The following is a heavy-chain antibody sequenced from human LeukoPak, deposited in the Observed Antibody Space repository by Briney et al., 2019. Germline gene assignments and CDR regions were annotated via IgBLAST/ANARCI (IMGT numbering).Heavy chain of an antibody. Sequence: ASVKVSCKASGYTFTSYGISWVRQAPGQGLEWMGWISAYNGITDYAQSLQGRVTMTIDTSTSTVYMELRSLRSDDTAVYYCARDVGRSYDLDYWGQGTLVTVSS. D-gene: IGHD3-16*01. CDR3: ARDVGRSYDLDY. CDR1: GYTFTSYG. CDR2: ISAYNGIT. J-gene: IGHJ4*02. V-gene: IGHV1-18*01.